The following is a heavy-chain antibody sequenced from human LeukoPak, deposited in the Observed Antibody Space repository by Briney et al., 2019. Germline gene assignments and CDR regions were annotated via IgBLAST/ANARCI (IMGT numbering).Heavy chain of an antibody. V-gene: IGHV3-73*01. CDR3: RAAADLNDY. Sequence: GGSLKLSCAASGFTFSGSAMHWVRQASGKGLEWLGRTRSKADSYTTAYAASVKGRFIVSRDDSKNTAYLQMNGLKTEDTAVYYCRAAADLNDYWGQGTLVTVSS. D-gene: IGHD6-13*01. CDR2: TRSKADSYTT. J-gene: IGHJ4*02. CDR1: GFTFSGSA.